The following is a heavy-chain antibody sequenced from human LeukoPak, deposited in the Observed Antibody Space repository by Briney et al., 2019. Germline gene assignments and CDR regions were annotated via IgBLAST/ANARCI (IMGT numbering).Heavy chain of an antibody. CDR1: GGSLSSYY. Sequence: PSESLSLTCTVHGGSLSSYYCSSVRQPPGNGLEWDGYIYSSGRTKYNPSLKGRVTISVDTSKNQFSLKLISVNAADTAVYYCARDRGQWRLNWFDPWGQGTLVTVSS. V-gene: IGHV4-59*01. CDR3: ARDRGQWRLNWFDP. CDR2: IYSSGRT. J-gene: IGHJ5*02. D-gene: IGHD6-19*01.